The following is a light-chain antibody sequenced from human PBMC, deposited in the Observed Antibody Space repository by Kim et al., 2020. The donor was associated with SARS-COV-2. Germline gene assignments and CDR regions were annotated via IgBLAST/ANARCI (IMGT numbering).Light chain of an antibody. CDR2: GKN. CDR3: QSRNSAGSAL. Sequence: SSELTQDPAVSVALGQTVRITCQGDSLRKYYATWYQQKPGQAPVLLISGKNNRPSGIPDRFSGSSSGNTASLTIAGAQAEDEADFYCQSRNSAGSALFGGGTKVTVL. V-gene: IGLV3-19*01. CDR1: SLRKYY. J-gene: IGLJ6*01.